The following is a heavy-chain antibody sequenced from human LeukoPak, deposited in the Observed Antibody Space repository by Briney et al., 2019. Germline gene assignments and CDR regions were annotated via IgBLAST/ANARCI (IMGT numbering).Heavy chain of an antibody. CDR2: IYSGGST. Sequence: GGSLRLSWAAAGFTVSSNYMSWVRQAPGKGLEWVSVIYSGGSTYYADSVKGRFTISRHSSKNTLYLQMNSLRAEDTAVYYCARGLDYGDYLGGSDYWGQGTLVTVSS. J-gene: IGHJ4*02. V-gene: IGHV3-53*04. CDR3: ARGLDYGDYLGGSDY. CDR1: GFTVSSNY. D-gene: IGHD4-17*01.